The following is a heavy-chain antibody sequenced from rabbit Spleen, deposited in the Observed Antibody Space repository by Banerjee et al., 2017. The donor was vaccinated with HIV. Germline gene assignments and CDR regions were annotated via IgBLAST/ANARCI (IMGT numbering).Heavy chain of an antibody. Sequence: QSLEESGGDLVKPGASLTLTCTASEFDFSGNYYICWFRQAPGKGPEWIACIFAGSSGNTYYASWAKGRFTISKTSSTTVTLQMTSLTVADTATYFCARDTGSSFSSYGMDLWGPGTLVTVS. CDR2: IFAGSSGNT. D-gene: IGHD8-1*01. CDR3: ARDTGSSFSSYGMDL. J-gene: IGHJ6*01. CDR1: EFDFSGNYY. V-gene: IGHV1S40*01.